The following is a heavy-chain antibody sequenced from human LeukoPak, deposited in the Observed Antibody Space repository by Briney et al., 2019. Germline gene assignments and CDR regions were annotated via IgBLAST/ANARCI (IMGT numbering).Heavy chain of an antibody. Sequence: GGSLRLSCAASGFIFSSYAMSWVRQAPGKGLEWVSVISASGGSTYYADSVKGRFTISRDNSKNTLYLQMNSLKAEDTAVYYCAKTTGSGYFDYWGQGTLVTVSS. J-gene: IGHJ4*02. CDR1: GFIFSSYA. CDR3: AKTTGSGYFDY. V-gene: IGHV3-23*01. D-gene: IGHD2-15*01. CDR2: ISASGGST.